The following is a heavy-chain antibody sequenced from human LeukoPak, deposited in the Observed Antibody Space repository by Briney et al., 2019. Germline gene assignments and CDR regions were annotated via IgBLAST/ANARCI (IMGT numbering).Heavy chain of an antibody. Sequence: GGSLRLSCAASGFTFSSYWMHWVRQAPGKGLVWVSRINSDGSSTSYADSVKGRFTISRDNAKNTLYLQMNSLRAEDTAVYYCARGGRYNWNDRAFDIWGQGTMVTVSS. CDR1: GFTFSSYW. J-gene: IGHJ3*02. D-gene: IGHD1-20*01. CDR2: INSDGSST. CDR3: ARGGRYNWNDRAFDI. V-gene: IGHV3-74*01.